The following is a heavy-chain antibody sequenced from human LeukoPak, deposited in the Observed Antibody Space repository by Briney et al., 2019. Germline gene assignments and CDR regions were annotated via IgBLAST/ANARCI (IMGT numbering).Heavy chain of an antibody. J-gene: IGHJ4*02. CDR2: IHNDDRT. CDR1: GFTIYSNY. CDR3: LQFAY. V-gene: IGHV3-66*01. D-gene: IGHD3-10*01. Sequence: GGSLRLSCTASGFTIYSNYIFWVRRAPGKGLEWVSIIHNDDRTYYADSVKGRFTISRDNSKNTVYLQMNSLRVEDTAVYYCLQFAYWGQGTLVTVSS.